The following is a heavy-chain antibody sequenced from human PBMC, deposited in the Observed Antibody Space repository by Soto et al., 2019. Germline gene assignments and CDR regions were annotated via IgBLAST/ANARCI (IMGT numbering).Heavy chain of an antibody. CDR3: ARRGRLERGIDYYYGVDV. CDR2: IYYSGST. V-gene: IGHV4-61*01. CDR1: GGSVSSASYY. Sequence: LSLTCTVSGGSVSSASYYWSWIRQPPGKGLEWIGYIYYSGSTNYNPSLKSRVTISVDTSKNQFSLKLSSVTAADTAVYYCARRGRLERGIDYYYGVDVWGQGTKVTVSS. D-gene: IGHD1-1*01. J-gene: IGHJ6*02.